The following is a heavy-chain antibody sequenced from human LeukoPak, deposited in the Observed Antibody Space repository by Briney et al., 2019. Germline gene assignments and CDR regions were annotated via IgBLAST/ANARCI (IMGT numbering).Heavy chain of an antibody. J-gene: IGHJ4*02. V-gene: IGHV4-59*01. CDR2: IYYSGNT. Sequence: SETLSLTCTVSGDSISNYYWSWIRQPPGKGLEWIGYIYYSGNTDYNPSLKSRVTISVDTSKNQFSLRLNSVTAADTAVYYCARERGTRGYSYGFFDYWGQGTLVTVSS. CDR3: ARERGTRGYSYGFFDY. D-gene: IGHD5-18*01. CDR1: GDSISNYY.